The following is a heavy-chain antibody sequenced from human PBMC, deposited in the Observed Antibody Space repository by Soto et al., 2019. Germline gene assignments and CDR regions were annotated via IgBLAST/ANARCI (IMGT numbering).Heavy chain of an antibody. CDR1: GFTFSSYG. Sequence: GGSLRLSCAASGFTFSSYGMHWVRQAPGKGLEWVAVISYDGSNKYYADSVKGRFTISRDNSKNTLYLQMNSLRAEDTAVYYCAKAPYSGYEIDYRAQRTLVTVSS. CDR2: ISYDGSNK. D-gene: IGHD5-12*01. J-gene: IGHJ4*02. CDR3: AKAPYSGYEIDY. V-gene: IGHV3-30*18.